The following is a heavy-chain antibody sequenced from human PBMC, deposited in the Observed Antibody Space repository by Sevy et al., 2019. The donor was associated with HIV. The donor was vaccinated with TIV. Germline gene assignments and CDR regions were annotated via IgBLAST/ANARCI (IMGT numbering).Heavy chain of an antibody. D-gene: IGHD4-17*01. V-gene: IGHV3-23*01. Sequence: GGSLRLSCAASGFTFSSYAMSWVRQAPGKGLEWVSAISGSSGSTYYADSVKGRFTISRDKSKNTLYLKMNSLRAEDTAVYYCAKDGGDYGYYYYYYMDVWGKGTTVTVSS. CDR2: ISGSSGST. CDR3: AKDGGDYGYYYYYYMDV. J-gene: IGHJ6*03. CDR1: GFTFSSYA.